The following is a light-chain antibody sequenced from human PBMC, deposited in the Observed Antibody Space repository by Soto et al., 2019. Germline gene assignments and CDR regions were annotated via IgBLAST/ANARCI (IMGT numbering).Light chain of an antibody. CDR3: CSYAGSSTFV. J-gene: IGLJ1*01. V-gene: IGLV2-23*03. Sequence: QSVLTQPASVSGSPVQSSTISCTGTSSDVGSYNLVSWYQQHPGKAPKLMIYEGSKRPSGVSNRFSGSKSGNTASLTISGLQAEDESDYYCCSYAGSSTFVFGTGTKVTVL. CDR1: SSDVGSYNL. CDR2: EGS.